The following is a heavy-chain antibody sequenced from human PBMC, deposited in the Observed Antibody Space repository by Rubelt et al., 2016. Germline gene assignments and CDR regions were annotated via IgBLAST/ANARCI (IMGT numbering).Heavy chain of an antibody. CDR1: GGSISSSSYY. V-gene: IGHV4-39*07. D-gene: IGHD3-3*01. CDR2: IYYSGST. J-gene: IGHJ4*02. Sequence: QLQLQESGPGLVKPSETLSLTCTVSGGSISSSSYYWGWIRQPPGKGLEWIGSIYYSGSTYYNPSVKSRVTITGERAKNQVHLKLSSVTAADTAVYYCARDTEDTIFGVVIPFDYWGQGTLVTVSS. CDR3: ARDTEDTIFGVVIPFDY.